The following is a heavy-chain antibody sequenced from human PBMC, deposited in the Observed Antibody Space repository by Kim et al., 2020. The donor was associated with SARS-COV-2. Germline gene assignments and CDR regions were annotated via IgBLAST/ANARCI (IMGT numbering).Heavy chain of an antibody. D-gene: IGHD6-19*01. CDR3: ARDVSSARTLWDWSDP. J-gene: IGHJ5*02. CDR2: ISPSGST. V-gene: IGHV4-4*02. Sequence: SETLSLTCAVSGASISTSNWWSWVRQPPGKGLEWIGEISPSGSTNYSPSLKSRLTLSIDKSKNLFSLNLNSVTAADTAVYYFARDVSSARTLWDWSDPWG. CDR1: GASISTSNW.